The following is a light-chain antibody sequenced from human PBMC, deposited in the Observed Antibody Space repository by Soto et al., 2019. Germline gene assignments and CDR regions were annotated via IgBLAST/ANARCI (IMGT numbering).Light chain of an antibody. CDR3: QKYHRY. J-gene: IGKJ3*01. CDR1: ESMSTW. CDR2: DAS. Sequence: DIQMTQSPSTLSASVGDRVTITCRASESMSTWVAWYQQKTGQAPKLLIYDASTLQSGGPSRFSGRGSGTEFTLTISSLQPDEFATYYCQKYHRYFGPGTQVEIK. V-gene: IGKV1-5*01.